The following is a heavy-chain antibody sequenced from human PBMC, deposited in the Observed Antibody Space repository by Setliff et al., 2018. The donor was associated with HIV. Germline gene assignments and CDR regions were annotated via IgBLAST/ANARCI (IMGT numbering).Heavy chain of an antibody. Sequence: PGGSLRLSCAASRFRFDDDTMHWVRQAPGKGLEWVSLISWDGYNKYYADSVKGRFTISRDNAKNSVYLQMTSLRLEDTALYYCGKDILPGGLAKWGQGTLVTVS. D-gene: IGHD3-10*01. CDR1: RFRFDDDT. V-gene: IGHV3-43*01. CDR2: ISWDGYNK. J-gene: IGHJ4*02. CDR3: GKDILPGGLAK.